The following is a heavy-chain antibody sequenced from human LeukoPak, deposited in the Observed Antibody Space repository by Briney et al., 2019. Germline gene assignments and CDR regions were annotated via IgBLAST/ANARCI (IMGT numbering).Heavy chain of an antibody. Sequence: GGSPRLSCAASGFTFSSYGMHWVRQAPGKGLEWVAVISYDGSNKYYADSVKGRFTISRDNSKNTLYPQMNSLRAEDTAVYYCAKNQEEIVVVTATPFDYWGQGTLVTVSS. V-gene: IGHV3-30*18. J-gene: IGHJ4*02. CDR3: AKNQEEIVVVTATPFDY. CDR1: GFTFSSYG. D-gene: IGHD2-21*02. CDR2: ISYDGSNK.